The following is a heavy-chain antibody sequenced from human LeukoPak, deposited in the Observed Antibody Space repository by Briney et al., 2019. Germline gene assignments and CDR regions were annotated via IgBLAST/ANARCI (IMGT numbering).Heavy chain of an antibody. CDR3: ARDRPGGSSLDY. V-gene: IGHV4-59*01. D-gene: IGHD6-13*01. Sequence: SETLSLTCTVSGGSISSYYWSWIRQPPGKGLELIGCISYSGSTNYNPSLKSRVTISVDTSKNQFSLRLSSVTAADTAVYYCARDRPGGSSLDYWGQGTLVTVSS. CDR1: GGSISSYY. CDR2: ISYSGST. J-gene: IGHJ4*02.